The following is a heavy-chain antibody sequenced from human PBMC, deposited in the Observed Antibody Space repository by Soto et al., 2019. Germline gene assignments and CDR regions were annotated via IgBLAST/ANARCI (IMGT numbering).Heavy chain of an antibody. V-gene: IGHV3-23*01. Sequence: PGGSLRLSCAASGFTFSSYAMSWVRQAPGKGLEWVSAISGSGGSTYYADSVKGRFTISRDNSKNTLYLQMNSLRAEDTAVYYCAKAPVLRFLEWLLLYFDLWGRGTLVAVSS. CDR3: AKAPVLRFLEWLLLYFDL. CDR2: ISGSGGST. D-gene: IGHD3-3*01. CDR1: GFTFSSYA. J-gene: IGHJ2*01.